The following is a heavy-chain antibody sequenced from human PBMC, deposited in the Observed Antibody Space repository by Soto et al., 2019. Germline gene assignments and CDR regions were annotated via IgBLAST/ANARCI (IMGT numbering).Heavy chain of an antibody. V-gene: IGHV4-59*01. Sequence: SETLSLTCTVSGGSISSYYWSWIRQPPGKGLEWIGYIYYSGSTNYNPSLKSRVTISVDTSKNQFSLKLSSVTAADTAVYYCARGFEWFDPWGQGTLVTVSS. CDR1: GGSISSYY. D-gene: IGHD3-10*01. CDR2: IYYSGST. J-gene: IGHJ5*02. CDR3: ARGFEWFDP.